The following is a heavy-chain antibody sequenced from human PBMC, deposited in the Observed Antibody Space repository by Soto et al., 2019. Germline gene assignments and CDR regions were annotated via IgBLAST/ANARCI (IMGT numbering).Heavy chain of an antibody. CDR2: IYYSGST. J-gene: IGHJ4*02. Sequence: SETLSLTCTVSGGSISNYYWTWIRQPPGKGLEWIGYIYYSGSTNYNPSLKSRVTISVDTSKNQFSLKLTSVTAADTAVYYCARYYDSSGYFDYWGQGALVTVSS. CDR3: ARYYDSSGYFDY. CDR1: GGSISNYY. V-gene: IGHV4-59*01. D-gene: IGHD3-22*01.